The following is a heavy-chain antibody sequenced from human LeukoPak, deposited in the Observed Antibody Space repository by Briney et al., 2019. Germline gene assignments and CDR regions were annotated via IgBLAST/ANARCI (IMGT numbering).Heavy chain of an antibody. D-gene: IGHD5-18*01. CDR3: AKEGYNYGPDSPGYFDY. CDR1: GFTFSSYE. CDR2: ISYDGSNK. V-gene: IGHV3-30*18. J-gene: IGHJ4*02. Sequence: GGSLRLSCAASGFTFSSYEMNWVRQAPGKGLEWVAVISYDGSNKYYADSVKGRFTISRDNSKNTLYLQMNSLRAEDTAVYYCAKEGYNYGPDSPGYFDYWGQGTLVTVSS.